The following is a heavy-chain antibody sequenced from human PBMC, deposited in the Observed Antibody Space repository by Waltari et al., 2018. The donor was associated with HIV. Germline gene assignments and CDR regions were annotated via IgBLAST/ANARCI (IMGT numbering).Heavy chain of an antibody. Sequence: EVQLVESGGGSVQPGRSLRLSCTASGITFDDYAMHWVRQPPGKGLELVACMSWNSGDIAYADSVKGRFTIARDNTKNSLFLQMNSVRVEDTALYYCVKDGASTIFGVLNGMDVWGQGTTVTVSS. J-gene: IGHJ6*02. CDR3: VKDGASTIFGVLNGMDV. CDR1: GITFDDYA. V-gene: IGHV3-9*01. CDR2: MSWNSGDI. D-gene: IGHD3-3*01.